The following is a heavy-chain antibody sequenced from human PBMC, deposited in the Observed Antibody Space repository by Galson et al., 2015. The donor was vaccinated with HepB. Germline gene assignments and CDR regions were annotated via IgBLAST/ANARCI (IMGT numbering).Heavy chain of an antibody. CDR1: GFMFKNAW. CDR2: SKSKSEGGTI. V-gene: IGHV3-15*01. Sequence: SLRLSCATSGFMFKNAWLSWVRQAPGEGLEWIGRSKSKSEGGTIDYAAPVKGRFSISRDDSENTLYLHMNSLKIEDTAIYYCTTDRRRYFDYWGQGTLVTVSS. CDR3: TTDRRRYFDY. J-gene: IGHJ4*02.